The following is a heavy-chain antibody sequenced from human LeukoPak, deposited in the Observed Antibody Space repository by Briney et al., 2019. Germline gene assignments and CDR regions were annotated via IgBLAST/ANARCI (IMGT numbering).Heavy chain of an antibody. V-gene: IGHV4-34*01. CDR3: ARAHYYVGVGYRLYSSYSVWKV. J-gene: IGHJ6*02. CDR2: INHSGST. CDR1: GGSFSGYY. D-gene: IGHD3-10*02. Sequence: KPSETLSLTCAVYGGSFSGYYWSWIRQPPGKGLEWIGEINHSGSTNYNPSLKSRVTISVDTSKNQFSLKLSSVTAADTAVYYCARAHYYVGVGYRLYSSYSVWKVWAKGPRSPSP.